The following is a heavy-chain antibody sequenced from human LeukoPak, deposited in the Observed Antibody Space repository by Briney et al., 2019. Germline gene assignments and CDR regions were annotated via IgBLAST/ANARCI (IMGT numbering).Heavy chain of an antibody. CDR1: GFTFSSYA. CDR3: ARELAEWLRDSLYYYYYMDV. CDR2: ISYDGSNK. V-gene: IGHV3-30*04. D-gene: IGHD5-12*01. Sequence: LAGGSLRLSCAASGFTFSSYAMHWVRQAPGKGLEWVAVISYDGSNKYYADSVKGRFTISRDNSKNTLYLQMNSLRAEDTAVYYCARELAEWLRDSLYYYYYMDVWGKGTTVTVSS. J-gene: IGHJ6*03.